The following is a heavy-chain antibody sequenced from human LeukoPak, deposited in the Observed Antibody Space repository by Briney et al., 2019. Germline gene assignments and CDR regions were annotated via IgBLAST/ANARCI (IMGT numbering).Heavy chain of an antibody. CDR2: FDPEDGET. J-gene: IGHJ4*02. V-gene: IGHV1-24*01. Sequence: GASVKVSCKVSGYTLTELSMHWVRQAPGKGLEWMGGFDPEDGETIYAQKFQGRVTMTEDTSTDTAYKELSSLRSEDTAVYYCATDTFSNLKYIAAAGSFRTQSYYFDYWGQGTLVTVSS. CDR1: GYTLTELS. D-gene: IGHD6-13*01. CDR3: ATDTFSNLKYIAAAGSFRTQSYYFDY.